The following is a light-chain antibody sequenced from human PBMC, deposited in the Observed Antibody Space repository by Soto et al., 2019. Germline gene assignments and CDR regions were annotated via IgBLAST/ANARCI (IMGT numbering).Light chain of an antibody. CDR1: NSNIGSNI. Sequence: QPVLTQPPSASGTPGQRVTISCSGSNSNIGSNIVNWYQQLPGTAPKLLIHSNNQRPSGVPDRFSGSKSDTSAALVISGLQTDDEADYYCVAWDDSLNGLVFGGGTKLTVL. J-gene: IGLJ2*01. V-gene: IGLV1-44*01. CDR3: VAWDDSLNGLV. CDR2: SNN.